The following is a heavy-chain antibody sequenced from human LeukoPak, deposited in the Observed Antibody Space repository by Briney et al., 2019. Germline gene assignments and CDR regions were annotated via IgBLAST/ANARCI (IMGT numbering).Heavy chain of an antibody. J-gene: IGHJ3*02. V-gene: IGHV3-30-3*01. CDR2: ISYDGSNE. D-gene: IGHD2-15*01. Sequence: GGSLRLSCAASGFTFSRYVVYWVRQAPGKGLECVAVISYDGSNEYYADSVKGRFTISRDNSKNTLYLQMNSLRAEDTAVYYCAGDGAYCAGGSCHSYNAFEICAQGTVVTVSS. CDR3: AGDGAYCAGGSCHSYNAFEI. CDR1: GFTFSRYV.